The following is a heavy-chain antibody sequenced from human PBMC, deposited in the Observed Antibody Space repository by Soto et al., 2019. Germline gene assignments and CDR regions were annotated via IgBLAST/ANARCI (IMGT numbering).Heavy chain of an antibody. D-gene: IGHD4-17*01. CDR2: INPSGGST. V-gene: IGHV1-46*01. CDR3: ARWGGKTTVTTTGYYYYGMDV. J-gene: IGHJ6*02. Sequence: ASVKVSCKASGYTFTSYYMHWVRQAPGQGLEWMGIINPSGGSTSYAQKFQGRVTMTRDTSTSTVYMELSSLRSEDTAVYYCARWGGKTTVTTTGYYYYGMDVWGQGTTVTVSS. CDR1: GYTFTSYY.